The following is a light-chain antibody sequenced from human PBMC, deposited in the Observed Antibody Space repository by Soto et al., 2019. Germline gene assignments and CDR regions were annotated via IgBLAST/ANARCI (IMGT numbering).Light chain of an antibody. Sequence: QSALPQPASVSGSPGQSIPISCTGTRSGVGGSNYVSWYQQHPGKAPKLMIYEVSNRPSGVSNRFSGSKSGNTASLTISGLQAEDEADYYCSSYTSSSTWVFGGGTQLTVL. CDR1: RSGVGGSNY. V-gene: IGLV2-14*01. J-gene: IGLJ7*01. CDR2: EVS. CDR3: SSYTSSSTWV.